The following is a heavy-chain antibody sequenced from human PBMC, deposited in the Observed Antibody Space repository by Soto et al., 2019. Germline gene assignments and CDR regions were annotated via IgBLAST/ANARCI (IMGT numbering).Heavy chain of an antibody. D-gene: IGHD3-22*01. CDR2: IYYSGST. J-gene: IGHJ5*02. CDR3: ARINFDYYDSSGYSRWFDP. V-gene: IGHV4-34*01. Sequence: SETLSLTCAVYGGSFSGYYWSWIRQPPGKGLEWIGEIYYSGSTNYNPSLKSRVSISVDTSKNHFSLKLTSVTAADTAVYYCARINFDYYDSSGYSRWFDPWGQGTLVTVSS. CDR1: GGSFSGYY.